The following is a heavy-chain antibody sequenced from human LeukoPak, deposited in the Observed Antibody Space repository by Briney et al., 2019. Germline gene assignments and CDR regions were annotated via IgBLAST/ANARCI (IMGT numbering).Heavy chain of an antibody. Sequence: QTGGSLRLSCAASGFTFSSYEMNWVRQAPGKGLEWVSYISTSGSTIYYADSVKGRFTISRDNAKNSLYLQVNSLRADDTAVYYCARGRHDTYDKNGYFYFWGQGTLVTVSS. CDR1: GFTFSSYE. J-gene: IGHJ4*02. D-gene: IGHD3-22*01. V-gene: IGHV3-48*03. CDR3: ARGRHDTYDKNGYFYF. CDR2: ISTSGSTI.